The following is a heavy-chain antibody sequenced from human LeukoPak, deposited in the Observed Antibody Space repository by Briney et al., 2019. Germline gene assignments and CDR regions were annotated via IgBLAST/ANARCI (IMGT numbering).Heavy chain of an antibody. D-gene: IGHD6-13*01. CDR2: IIPIFGTA. CDR1: GGTFSSYA. V-gene: IGHV1-69*06. J-gene: IGHJ6*03. Sequence: ASVKVSCKASGGTFSSYAISWVRQAPGQGLEWMGGIIPIFGTANYAQKFQGRVTITADKSTSTAYMEPSSLRSEDTAVYYCASATIRPSLQQQLQNYYYYMDVWGKGTTVTISS. CDR3: ASATIRPSLQQQLQNYYYYMDV.